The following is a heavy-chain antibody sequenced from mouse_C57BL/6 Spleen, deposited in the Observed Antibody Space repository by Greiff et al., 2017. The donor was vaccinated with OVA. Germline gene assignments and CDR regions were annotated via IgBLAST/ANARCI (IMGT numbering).Heavy chain of an antibody. V-gene: IGHV1-49*01. Sequence: RVESGAELVRPGSSVKLSCKDSYFAFMASAMHWVKQRPGHGLEWIGSFTMYSDATEYSENFKGKATLTANTSSSTAYMELSSLTSEDSAVYYCARGIYYGYRAWFAYWGQGTLVTVSA. CDR1: YFAFMASA. CDR2: FTMYSDAT. D-gene: IGHD2-2*01. CDR3: ARGIYYGYRAWFAY. J-gene: IGHJ3*01.